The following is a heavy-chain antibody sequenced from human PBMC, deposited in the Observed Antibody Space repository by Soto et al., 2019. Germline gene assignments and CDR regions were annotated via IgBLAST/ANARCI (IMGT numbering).Heavy chain of an antibody. CDR3: QAVDPSYSSGWYGFFDY. CDR2: IRSKAYGGTT. V-gene: IGHV3-49*03. CDR1: GFTFGDYA. Sequence: GGSLRLSCTASGFTFGDYAMSWFRQAPGKGLEWVGFIRSKAYGGTTEYAASVKGRFTISRDDSKSIAYLQMNSLKTEDTAVYYCQAVDPSYSSGWYGFFDYWGQGTLVTVS. J-gene: IGHJ4*02. D-gene: IGHD6-19*01.